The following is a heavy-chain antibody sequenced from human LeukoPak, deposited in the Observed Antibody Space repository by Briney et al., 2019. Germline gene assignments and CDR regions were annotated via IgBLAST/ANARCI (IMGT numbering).Heavy chain of an antibody. CDR3: GRKVPTGGNYYLEYFNYMDV. CDR1: GDSINSHY. Sequence: SETLSLTCAVSGDSINSHYWNWIRRPPGKGLEWVAYIHSSGTTSTNPSLRSRVTVSLDTSKNQFSLRLTSLSSADTAVYYCGRKVPTGGNYYLEYFNYMDVWGKGATVTVSS. J-gene: IGHJ6*03. D-gene: IGHD1-26*01. V-gene: IGHV4-59*11. CDR2: IHSSGTT.